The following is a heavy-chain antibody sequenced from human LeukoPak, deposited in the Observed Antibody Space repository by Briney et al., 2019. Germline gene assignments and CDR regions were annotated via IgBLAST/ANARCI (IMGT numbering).Heavy chain of an antibody. Sequence: GGSLRLSCAASGFTFSSYSMNWVRQAPGKGLEWVSSISSSSSYISYADSVKGRFTISRDNAKNSLYLQMNSLRAEDTAVYYCAREDSGRYLDYWGQGTLVTVSS. CDR2: ISSSSSYI. V-gene: IGHV3-21*01. D-gene: IGHD1-26*01. CDR1: GFTFSSYS. J-gene: IGHJ4*02. CDR3: AREDSGRYLDY.